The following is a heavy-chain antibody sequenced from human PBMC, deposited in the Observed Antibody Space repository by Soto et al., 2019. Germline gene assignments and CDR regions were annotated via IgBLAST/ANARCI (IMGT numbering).Heavy chain of an antibody. D-gene: IGHD3-16*01. V-gene: IGHV4-31*03. J-gene: IGHJ4*02. CDR3: AREGGDGVDY. Sequence: SETLSLTCSVSGGSINSVNYYWSWLRQHPGKGLEWIGYIYYSGSTHYNPSLKSRVTISVDTSENQFSLKLSSVTAADTAVYYCAREGGDGVDYWGQGTLVTVSS. CDR1: GGSINSVNYY. CDR2: IYYSGST.